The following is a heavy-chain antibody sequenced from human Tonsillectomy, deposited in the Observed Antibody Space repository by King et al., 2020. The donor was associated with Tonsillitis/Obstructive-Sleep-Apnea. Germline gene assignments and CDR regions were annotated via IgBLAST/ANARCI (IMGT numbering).Heavy chain of an antibody. CDR2: ISSSGSTI. Sequence: VQLAESGGGLVQPGGSLRLSCAASGFTFSSYEMNWVRQAPGKGLEWVSYISSSGSTIYYADSVKGRFTISRDNAKNSLYLQMNSLRAEDTAVYYCARMGRRGYYFDYWGQGTLVTVSS. D-gene: IGHD1-14*01. J-gene: IGHJ4*02. CDR3: ARMGRRGYYFDY. CDR1: GFTFSSYE. V-gene: IGHV3-48*03.